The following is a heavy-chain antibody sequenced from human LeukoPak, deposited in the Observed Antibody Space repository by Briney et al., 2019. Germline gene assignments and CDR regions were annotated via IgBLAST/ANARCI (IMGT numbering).Heavy chain of an antibody. J-gene: IGHJ4*02. CDR1: GYTFTSYY. V-gene: IGHV1-46*01. CDR3: ARDQSRHHYYDSSGYYYFY. Sequence: ASVKVSCKASGYTFTSYYMHWVRQAPGQGLEWMGIINPSGGSTSYAQKFQGRVTMTRDMSTSTVYMELSRLRSDDTAVYYCARDQSRHHYYDSSGYYYFYWGQGTLVTVSS. CDR2: INPSGGST. D-gene: IGHD3-22*01.